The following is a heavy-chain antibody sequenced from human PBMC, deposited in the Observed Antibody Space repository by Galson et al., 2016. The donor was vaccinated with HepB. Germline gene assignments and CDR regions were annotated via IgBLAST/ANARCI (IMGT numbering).Heavy chain of an antibody. CDR3: ARDSQDEKNSGYELDY. V-gene: IGHV1-46*01. J-gene: IGHJ4*02. Sequence: SVKVSCKASGYTFTKYYVKWVRQAPGQGLEWVGIINPSGGSTSYAQKFQGRVTMTRDTSTSTVYMEPSSLRSEDTAVYYCARDSQDEKNSGYELDYWGQGTLVTVSS. CDR2: INPSGGST. CDR1: GYTFTKYY. D-gene: IGHD5-12*01.